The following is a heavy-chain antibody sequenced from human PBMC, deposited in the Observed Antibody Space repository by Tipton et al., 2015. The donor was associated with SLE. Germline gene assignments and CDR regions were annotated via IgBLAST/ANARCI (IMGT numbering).Heavy chain of an antibody. J-gene: IGHJ2*01. Sequence: TLSLTCTVSGGSISSSSYYWGWIRQPPGKGLEWIGSIYYSGSTYYNPSLKSRVTISVDTSKNRFSLKLSSVTAADTAVYYCAREEEWQQLVQLYFDLWGRGTLVTVSS. CDR1: GGSISSSSYY. D-gene: IGHD6-13*01. CDR3: AREEEWQQLVQLYFDL. CDR2: IYYSGST. V-gene: IGHV4-39*07.